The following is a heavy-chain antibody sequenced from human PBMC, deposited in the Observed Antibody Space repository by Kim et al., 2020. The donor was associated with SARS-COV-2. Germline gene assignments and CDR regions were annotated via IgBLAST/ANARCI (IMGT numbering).Heavy chain of an antibody. J-gene: IGHJ4*02. D-gene: IGHD3-22*01. CDR2: INPSGGST. V-gene: IGHV1-46*01. Sequence: ASVKVSCKASGYTFTSYYMHWVRQAPGQGLEWMGIINPSGGSTSYAQKFQGRVTMTRDTSTSTVYMELSSLRSEDTAVYYCARETYYYDSSGYPLFDYWGQGTLVTVSS. CDR1: GYTFTSYY. CDR3: ARETYYYDSSGYPLFDY.